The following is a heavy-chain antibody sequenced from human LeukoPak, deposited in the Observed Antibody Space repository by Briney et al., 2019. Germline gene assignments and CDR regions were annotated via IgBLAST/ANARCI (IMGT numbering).Heavy chain of an antibody. J-gene: IGHJ4*02. CDR3: ARVTATATRFDY. D-gene: IGHD5-18*01. CDR2: IYYSGST. V-gene: IGHV4-39*01. CDR1: GDSINRNTYY. Sequence: SETLSLTCTVSGDSINRNTYYWGWIRQPPGKGLEWFGNIYYSGSTFYNPSLKSRVTISVDTSKNQFSLKLSSVTAADTAVYYCARVTATATRFDYWGQGTLVTVSS.